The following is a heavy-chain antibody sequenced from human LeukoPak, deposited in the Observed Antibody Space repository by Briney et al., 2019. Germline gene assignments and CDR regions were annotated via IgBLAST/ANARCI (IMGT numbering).Heavy chain of an antibody. Sequence: SETLSLTCTVSGGSISSSSYYWGRIRQPPGKGLEWIGSIYYSGSTYYNPSLKSRVTISVDTSKNQFSLKLSSVTAADTAVYYCARTPGYSSSWYRDAFDIWGQGTMVTVSS. CDR2: IYYSGST. J-gene: IGHJ3*02. CDR1: GGSISSSSYY. D-gene: IGHD6-13*01. CDR3: ARTPGYSSSWYRDAFDI. V-gene: IGHV4-39*01.